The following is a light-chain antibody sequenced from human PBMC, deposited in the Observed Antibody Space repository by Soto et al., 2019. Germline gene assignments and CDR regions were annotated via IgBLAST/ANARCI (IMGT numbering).Light chain of an antibody. V-gene: IGKV3-15*01. CDR2: GAS. Sequence: EIVMTQSPATLSVSPGERATLSCRASQSVSSNLAWYQQKPGQAPRRLIYGASTRATGIPARFSGSGSGTAFTRTMSSLQSEEFAVYYCGQYSNWYTFGQGTKLEIK. CDR3: GQYSNWYT. CDR1: QSVSSN. J-gene: IGKJ2*01.